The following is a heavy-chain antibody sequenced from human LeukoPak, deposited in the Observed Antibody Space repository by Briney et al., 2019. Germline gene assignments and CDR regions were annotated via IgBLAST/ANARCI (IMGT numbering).Heavy chain of an antibody. CDR3: SRLSCGYGGYEPLQF. J-gene: IGHJ4*02. CDR1: GYTFTSYY. D-gene: IGHD5-12*01. Sequence: ASVTVSCKASGYTFTSYYMHWGRQAPGQGIEWMGLINASGGSTNYAQKLQGRVTITRDTSTKTDYMELRSLRSEDTAVDYCSRLSCGYGGYEPLQFWGEGPLVTVSS. V-gene: IGHV1-46*01. CDR2: INASGGST.